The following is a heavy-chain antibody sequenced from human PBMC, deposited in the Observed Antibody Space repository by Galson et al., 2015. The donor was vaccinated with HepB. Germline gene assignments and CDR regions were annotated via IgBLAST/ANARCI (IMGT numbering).Heavy chain of an antibody. CDR2: ISYDGSNK. Sequence: SLRLSCAASGFTFSSYGMHWVRQAPGKGLEWVAVISYDGSNKYYADSVKGRFTISRDNSKNTLYLQMNSLRAEDTAVYYCAKDRLKKGYCSGGSCYSKPRNYYYYYYMDVWGKGTTVTVSS. CDR1: GFTFSSYG. D-gene: IGHD2-15*01. CDR3: AKDRLKKGYCSGGSCYSKPRNYYYYYYMDV. J-gene: IGHJ6*03. V-gene: IGHV3-30*18.